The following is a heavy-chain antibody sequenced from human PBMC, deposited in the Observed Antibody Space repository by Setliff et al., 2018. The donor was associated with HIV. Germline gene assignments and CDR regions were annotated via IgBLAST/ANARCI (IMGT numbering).Heavy chain of an antibody. D-gene: IGHD3-10*01. Sequence: GASVKVSCKASGYTFTSYDINWVRQATGQGLEWMGWMNPNSGSTTYAQKLQGRVTMTRDTSTSTVYMDLSSLRSEDTAVYYCASPSFGDVDYYYGMDVWGQGTTVTVSS. CDR3: ASPSFGDVDYYYGMDV. J-gene: IGHJ6*02. CDR2: MNPNSGST. CDR1: GYTFTSYD. V-gene: IGHV1-8*01.